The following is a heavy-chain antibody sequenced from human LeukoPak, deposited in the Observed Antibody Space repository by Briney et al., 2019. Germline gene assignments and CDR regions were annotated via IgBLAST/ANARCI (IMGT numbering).Heavy chain of an antibody. J-gene: IGHJ3*01. V-gene: IGHV3-66*01. CDR2: IYSGGTT. D-gene: IGHD6-19*01. CDR1: AFTVGSNY. Sequence: GGSLRLSCAASAFTVGSNYMSWVRQAPGKGLEWVSIIYSGGTTYYADSVKGRFTISRDNSKNTLYLQMNSLRAEDAAVYYCARRYPYSSAWHPSAFDVWGQGTMVTVSS. CDR3: ARRYPYSSAWHPSAFDV.